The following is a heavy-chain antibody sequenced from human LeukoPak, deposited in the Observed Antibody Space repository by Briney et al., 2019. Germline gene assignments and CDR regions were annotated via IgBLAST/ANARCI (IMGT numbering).Heavy chain of an antibody. Sequence: PGGSLRLSCAASGFTFSNYGMHWVRQAPGKGLEWVAVIWYDGSNKYYADSVKGRFTISRDNSKNTLYLQMNSLRAEDTAVYYCARWGNYYGSGTQGDYWGQGTLVTVSS. CDR3: ARWGNYYGSGTQGDY. CDR1: GFTFSNYG. V-gene: IGHV3-33*01. J-gene: IGHJ4*02. CDR2: IWYDGSNK. D-gene: IGHD3-10*01.